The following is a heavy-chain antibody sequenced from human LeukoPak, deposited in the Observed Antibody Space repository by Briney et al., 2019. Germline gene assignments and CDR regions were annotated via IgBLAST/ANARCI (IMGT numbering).Heavy chain of an antibody. J-gene: IGHJ5*02. V-gene: IGHV3-33*01. CDR1: GFTFSNHG. D-gene: IGHD3-10*01. Sequence: GGSLRLSCGASGFTFSNHGIHWVRQAPGKEMEWVAVIWYDGSTKYYGDSVRRRFTISRDNSKNTVYLQMSGLRAEDTAVYYCVRDYRTGSYYPETWGQGTLVTVSS. CDR2: IWYDGSTK. CDR3: VRDYRTGSYYPET.